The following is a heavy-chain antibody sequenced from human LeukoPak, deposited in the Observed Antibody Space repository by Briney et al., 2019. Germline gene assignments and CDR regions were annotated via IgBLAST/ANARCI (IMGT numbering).Heavy chain of an antibody. CDR3: ARDQGWFPPYGMDV. V-gene: IGHV1-69*04. D-gene: IGHD6-19*01. CDR2: IIPILGIA. CDR1: GGTFSSYA. Sequence: SVKVSCKASGGTFSSYAITWVRQAPGQGLEWMGRIIPILGIANYAQKFQGRVTIIADKSTSTAYMELSSLRSEDTAVYYCARDQGWFPPYGMDVWGQGTTATVSS. J-gene: IGHJ6*02.